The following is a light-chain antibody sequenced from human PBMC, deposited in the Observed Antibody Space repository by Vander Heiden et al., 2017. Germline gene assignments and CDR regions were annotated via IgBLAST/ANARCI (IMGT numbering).Light chain of an antibody. CDR3: QQRSNWPPFT. CDR1: QSVSSY. Sequence: EIVLTQSPATLSLSPGERATLSCRASQSVSSYLAWYQQKPGQAPRLLIYDAYNRATGIPARFSGSGSGTDFTLTISSLETEDFAVYYCQQRSNWPPFTFGHGTKVDIK. J-gene: IGKJ3*01. CDR2: DAY. V-gene: IGKV3-11*01.